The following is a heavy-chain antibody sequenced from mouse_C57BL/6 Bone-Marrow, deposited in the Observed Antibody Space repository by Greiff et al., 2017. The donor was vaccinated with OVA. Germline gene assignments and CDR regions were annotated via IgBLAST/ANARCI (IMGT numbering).Heavy chain of an antibody. Sequence: EVKLMESGGGLVQSGRSLRLSCATSGFTFSDFYMEWVRQAPGKGLEWIAASRNKANDYTTEYSASVKGRFIVSRDTSQSILYRQMNALRAEDTAIYYCARDDYYRYFDVWGTGTTVTVAS. J-gene: IGHJ1*03. CDR3: ARDDYYRYFDV. V-gene: IGHV7-1*01. CDR2: SRNKANDYTT. CDR1: GFTFSDFY.